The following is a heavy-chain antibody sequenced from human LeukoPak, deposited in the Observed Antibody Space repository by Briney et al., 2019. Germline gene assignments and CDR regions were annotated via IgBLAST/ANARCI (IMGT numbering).Heavy chain of an antibody. D-gene: IGHD6-6*01. CDR1: GFTFSSYG. CDR2: ISYDGSNK. J-gene: IGHJ4*02. Sequence: GGSLRLSCAASGFTFSSYGMHWVRQAPGKGLEWVAVISYDGSNKYYADSVKGRFTISRDNSKNTLYLQMNSLRAEDTAVYYCAKGYSSSPTVYFDYWGQGTLVTVSS. V-gene: IGHV3-30*18. CDR3: AKGYSSSPTVYFDY.